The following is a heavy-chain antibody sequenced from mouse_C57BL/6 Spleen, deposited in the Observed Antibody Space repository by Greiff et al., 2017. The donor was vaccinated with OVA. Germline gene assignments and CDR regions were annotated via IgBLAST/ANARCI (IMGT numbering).Heavy chain of an antibody. D-gene: IGHD2-3*01. CDR2: IDPNSGGT. CDR1: GYTFTSYW. J-gene: IGHJ4*01. Sequence: QVQLKQPGAELVKPGASVKLSCKASGYTFTSYWMHWVKQRPGRGLEWIGRIDPNSGGTKYNEKFKSKATLTVDKPSSTAYMQLSSLTSEASAVYYCARSRIYDGSMDYWGQGTSVTVSS. CDR3: ARSRIYDGSMDY. V-gene: IGHV1-72*01.